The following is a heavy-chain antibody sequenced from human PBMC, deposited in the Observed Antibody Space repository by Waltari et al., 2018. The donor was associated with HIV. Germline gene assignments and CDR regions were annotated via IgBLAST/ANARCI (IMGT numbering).Heavy chain of an antibody. CDR3: ARDRTYYNYWSLQTSILGAFDV. CDR1: GYTFSNHD. J-gene: IGHJ3*01. CDR2: ANPSNGAT. Sequence: QVHLEQSGADVTMPGASVKVSCKASGYTFSNHDINWVRQAPGRRPEWLGRANPSNGATVYAPKFQGRITLTRATSSNTAFMELSGLTPDDSAVYYCARDRTYYNYWSLQTSILGAFDVWGQGTLVTVSS. D-gene: IGHD3-3*01. V-gene: IGHV1-8*01.